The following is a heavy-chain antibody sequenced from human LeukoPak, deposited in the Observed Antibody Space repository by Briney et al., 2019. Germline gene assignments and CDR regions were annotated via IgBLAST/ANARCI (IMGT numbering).Heavy chain of an antibody. CDR1: GGSIGSYY. CDR3: ARDTSSYWYFDL. D-gene: IGHD2-2*01. Sequence: PSETLSLTCTVSGGSIGSYYWSWIRQPPGKGLEWIGYIYYSGSTNYNPSLKSRVTISVDTSKNQFSLKLSSVTAADTAVYYSARDTSSYWYFDLWGRGTLVTVSS. V-gene: IGHV4-59*12. CDR2: IYYSGST. J-gene: IGHJ2*01.